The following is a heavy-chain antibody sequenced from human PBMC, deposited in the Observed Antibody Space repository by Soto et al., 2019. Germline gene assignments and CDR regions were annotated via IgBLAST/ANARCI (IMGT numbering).Heavy chain of an antibody. CDR2: INAYNGNT. CDR3: ASKQGSGYCSSASCRTGMDV. Sequence: ASVKVSCKASGYTFSSYGVTWVRQAPGQGLEWMGWINAYNGNTDYAQKFQGRLTMTTDTSTKTAYMEVRSLRSDDTAVYYCASKQGSGYCSSASCRTGMDVWGQGTTVTVSS. D-gene: IGHD2-2*01. CDR1: GYTFSSYG. J-gene: IGHJ6*02. V-gene: IGHV1-18*01.